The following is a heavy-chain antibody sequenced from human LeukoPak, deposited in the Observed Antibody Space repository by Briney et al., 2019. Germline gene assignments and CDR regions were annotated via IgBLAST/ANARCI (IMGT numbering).Heavy chain of an antibody. J-gene: IGHJ3*02. Sequence: PSETLSLTCAVYGGSFSGYYWSWIRQPPGKGLEWIGYIYYSGSTNYNPSLKSRVTISVDTSKNQFSLKLSSVTAADTAVYYCARGVAVAADAFDIWGQGTMVTVSS. V-gene: IGHV4-59*01. CDR1: GGSFSGYY. CDR3: ARGVAVAADAFDI. CDR2: IYYSGST. D-gene: IGHD6-19*01.